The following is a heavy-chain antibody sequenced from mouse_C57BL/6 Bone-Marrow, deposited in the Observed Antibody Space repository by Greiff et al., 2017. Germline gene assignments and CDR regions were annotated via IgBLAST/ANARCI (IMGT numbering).Heavy chain of an antibody. CDR1: GYTFTSYG. CDR2: IYPRSGNT. D-gene: IGHD2-4*01. J-gene: IGHJ2*01. CDR3: ARGGITTGVDY. Sequence: QVQLKQSGAELARPGASVKLSCKASGYTFTSYGISWVKQRTGQGLEWIGEIYPRSGNTYYNEKFKGKATLTADKSSSTAYMELRSLTSEDSAVYFCARGGITTGVDYWGQGTTLTVSS. V-gene: IGHV1-81*01.